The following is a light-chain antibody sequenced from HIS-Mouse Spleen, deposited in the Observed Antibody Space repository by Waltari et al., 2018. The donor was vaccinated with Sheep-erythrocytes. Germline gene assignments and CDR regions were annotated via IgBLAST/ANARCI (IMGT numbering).Light chain of an antibody. Sequence: QSALTQPRSVSGSPGQSVTISCTGTSSDVGGYNYVSWYQQHPGKAPKLMIYDVRKRPYGVPDGFSGSKSGNTASLTISGLQAEDEADYYCCSYAGSYNHVFATGTKVTVL. CDR1: SSDVGGYNY. CDR2: DVR. CDR3: CSYAGSYNHV. V-gene: IGLV2-11*01. J-gene: IGLJ1*01.